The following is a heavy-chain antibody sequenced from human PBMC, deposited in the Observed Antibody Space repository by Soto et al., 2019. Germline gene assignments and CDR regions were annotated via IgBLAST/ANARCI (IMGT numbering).Heavy chain of an antibody. D-gene: IGHD3-16*02. CDR3: ARGRNDYVWGSYRTPYFDY. V-gene: IGHV4-30-2*01. CDR2: IYHSGST. Sequence: QLQLQESGSGLVKPSQTLSLTCAVSGGSISSGGYSWSWIRQPPGKGLEWIGYIYHSGSTYYNPSRKSRVTIAVDRSKNQFSLKLSSVTAADTAVYYCARGRNDYVWGSYRTPYFDYWGQGTLVTVSS. J-gene: IGHJ4*02. CDR1: GGSISSGGYS.